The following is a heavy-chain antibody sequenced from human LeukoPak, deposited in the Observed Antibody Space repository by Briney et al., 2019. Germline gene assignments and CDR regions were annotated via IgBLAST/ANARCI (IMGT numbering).Heavy chain of an antibody. D-gene: IGHD6-19*01. CDR1: GGSISSSSHY. CDR2: IFYTGST. J-gene: IGHJ4*02. CDR3: ASVSSGWYFDY. V-gene: IGHV4-39*07. Sequence: SETLSLTCTVSGGSISSSSHYWGWIRQPPGKGLEWIGNIFYTGSTYYNPSLKSRVTISVDTSKNQFSLKLSSVTAADTAAYYCASVSSGWYFDYWGQGTLVTVSS.